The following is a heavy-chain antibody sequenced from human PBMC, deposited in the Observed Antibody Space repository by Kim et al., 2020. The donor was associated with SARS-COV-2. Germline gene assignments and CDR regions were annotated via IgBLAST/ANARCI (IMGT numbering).Heavy chain of an antibody. Sequence: SETLSLICTVSGGSISSGGYYWSWIRQHPGKGLEWIGYMYYSGSTFYNPSLRSRVTISVDTSKNQFSLKLSSVTAADTAVYYCARGLDSGSYYYWFDPWGQGTLVTVSS. CDR3: ARGLDSGSYYYWFDP. V-gene: IGHV4-31*03. CDR2: MYYSGST. CDR1: GGSISSGGYY. J-gene: IGHJ5*02. D-gene: IGHD1-26*01.